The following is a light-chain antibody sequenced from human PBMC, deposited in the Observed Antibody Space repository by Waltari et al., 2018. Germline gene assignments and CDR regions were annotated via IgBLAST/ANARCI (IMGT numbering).Light chain of an antibody. J-gene: IGKJ1*01. CDR2: GAS. Sequence: EIVLTQSPGPLSLSPGERATLSCRASQSINNFYLAWYLQKPGQAPRLLIYGASSRATGIPDRFSGSGSGTDFTLTISRLEPEDFAVYYCQQYSASPRTFGQGTKVEI. CDR3: QQYSASPRT. CDR1: QSINNFY. V-gene: IGKV3-20*01.